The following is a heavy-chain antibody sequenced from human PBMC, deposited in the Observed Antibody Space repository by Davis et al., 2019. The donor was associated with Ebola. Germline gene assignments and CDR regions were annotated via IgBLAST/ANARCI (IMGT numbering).Heavy chain of an antibody. CDR3: TYSVVVTAMSDY. J-gene: IGHJ4*02. V-gene: IGHV3-73*01. CDR2: IRSKANSYAT. D-gene: IGHD2-21*02. CDR1: GFTFSGSA. Sequence: GESLKISCAASGFTFSGSAMHWDRQASGKGLEWVGRIRSKANSYATAYAASVKGRFTISRDDSKNTAYLQMNSLKTEDTAVYYCTYSVVVTAMSDYWGQGTLVTVSS.